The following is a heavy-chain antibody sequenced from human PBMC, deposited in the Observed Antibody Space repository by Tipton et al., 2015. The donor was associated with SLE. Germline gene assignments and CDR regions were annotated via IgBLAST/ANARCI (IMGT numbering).Heavy chain of an antibody. D-gene: IGHD3-16*01. CDR3: ASWGPIVYYYYYMDV. Sequence: TLSLTCAVYGGPFSGYYWSWIRQPPGKGLEWIGEINHSGSTNYNPSLKSRVTISVDTSKNQFSLKLSSVTAADTAVYYCASWGPIVYYYYYMDVWGKGTTVTVSS. V-gene: IGHV4-34*01. J-gene: IGHJ6*03. CDR2: INHSGST. CDR1: GGPFSGYY.